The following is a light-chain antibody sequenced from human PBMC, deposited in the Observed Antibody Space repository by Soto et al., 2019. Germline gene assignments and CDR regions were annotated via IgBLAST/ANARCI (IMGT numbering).Light chain of an antibody. J-gene: IGLJ1*01. V-gene: IGLV2-14*01. Sequence: QSVLTQPASVSGSPGQSITISCTGTSSDVGYYNYVSWYQQRPGKAPQLMIYEDSFRPSGVSNRFSGSISGNTTSLTISGLQAEDEAYYYCCSYTSRRTLVFGIGTKVTVL. CDR2: EDS. CDR1: SSDVGYYNY. CDR3: CSYTSRRTLV.